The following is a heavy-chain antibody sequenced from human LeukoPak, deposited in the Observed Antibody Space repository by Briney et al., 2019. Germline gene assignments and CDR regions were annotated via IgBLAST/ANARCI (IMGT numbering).Heavy chain of an antibody. V-gene: IGHV1-69*01. CDR3: ASGQYYDSSGYGEFDY. J-gene: IGHJ4*02. D-gene: IGHD3-22*01. CDR1: GGTFSSYA. CDR2: IIPIFGTA. Sequence: ASVKVSCKASGGTFSSYAISWVRQAPGQGLEWMGGIIPIFGTANYAQKFQGRVTITADESTSTAYMELSSLRSEDTAVYYCASGQYYDSSGYGEFDYWGQGTLVTVSP.